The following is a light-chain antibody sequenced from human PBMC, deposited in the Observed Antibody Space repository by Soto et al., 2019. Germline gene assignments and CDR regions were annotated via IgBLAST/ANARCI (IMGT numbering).Light chain of an antibody. Sequence: EIVLTQSPGTLSLSPGERATLSCRASQSVNSHLAWYQQKRGQAPRLLLYGASSRATDIPDRFGGSGSGTDFTLTISGLEPEDFAVYYCQQYGTSSLPFGGGTKVEIK. CDR1: QSVNSH. V-gene: IGKV3-20*01. J-gene: IGKJ4*01. CDR2: GAS. CDR3: QQYGTSSLP.